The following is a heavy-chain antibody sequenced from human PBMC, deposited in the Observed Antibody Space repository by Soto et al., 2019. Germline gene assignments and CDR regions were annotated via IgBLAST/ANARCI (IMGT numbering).Heavy chain of an antibody. CDR1: GGSFSGYY. J-gene: IGHJ6*03. CDR3: ARGNIVVVVAAVSDYYYYYMDV. CDR2: INHSGST. D-gene: IGHD2-15*01. Sequence: QVQLQQWGAGLLKPSETLSLTCAVYGGSFSGYYWSGIRQPPGKGLEWIGEINHSGSTNYNPSLKSRVTISVDTSKNQFSLKLSSVTAADTAVYYCARGNIVVVVAAVSDYYYYYMDVWGKGTTVTVSS. V-gene: IGHV4-34*01.